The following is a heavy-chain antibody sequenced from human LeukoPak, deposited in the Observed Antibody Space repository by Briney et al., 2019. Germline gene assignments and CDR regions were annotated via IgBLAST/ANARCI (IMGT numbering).Heavy chain of an antibody. Sequence: PGASLRLSCAASGFTFSSYAMSWVRQAPGKGLEWVSAITGSGGNTYYADSVKGRFTISRDNSKNTLYLQMNSLRAEDTAVYYCAKWGDFDVLTGYYVPDFWGQGTLVTVS. CDR2: ITGSGGNT. CDR3: AKWGDFDVLTGYYVPDF. CDR1: GFTFSSYA. V-gene: IGHV3-23*01. J-gene: IGHJ4*02. D-gene: IGHD3-9*01.